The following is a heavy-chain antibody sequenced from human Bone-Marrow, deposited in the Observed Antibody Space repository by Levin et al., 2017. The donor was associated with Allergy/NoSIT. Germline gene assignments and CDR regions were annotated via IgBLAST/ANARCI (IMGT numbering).Heavy chain of an antibody. CDR2: INPNSGGT. Sequence: ASVKVSCKASGYTFTGYYMHWVRQAPGQGLEWMGWINPNSGGTNYAQKFQGRVTMTRDTSISTAYMELSRLRSDDTAVYYCARPALLYSSGWYSDYWGQGTLVTVSS. CDR3: ARPALLYSSGWYSDY. V-gene: IGHV1-2*02. CDR1: GYTFTGYY. J-gene: IGHJ4*02. D-gene: IGHD6-19*01.